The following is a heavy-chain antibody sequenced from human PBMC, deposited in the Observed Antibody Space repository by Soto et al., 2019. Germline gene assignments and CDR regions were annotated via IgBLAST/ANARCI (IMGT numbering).Heavy chain of an antibody. CDR1: GFTVSDKY. J-gene: IGHJ3*02. CDR3: ARDGFGRYDGSGSEAFDI. V-gene: IGHV3-53*01. CDR2: IYTSGTT. Sequence: PWGSLRLSCAASGFTVSDKYMNWVRQAPGKGLEWVSVIYTSGTTYYADSVKGRFTISRDNFKNTLYLQMNSLRAEDTAMYYCARDGFGRYDGSGSEAFDIWGQGTMVTVSS. D-gene: IGHD3-10*01.